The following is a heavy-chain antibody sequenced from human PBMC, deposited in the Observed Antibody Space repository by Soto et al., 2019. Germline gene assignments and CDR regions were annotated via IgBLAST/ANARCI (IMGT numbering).Heavy chain of an antibody. J-gene: IGHJ5*02. CDR1: GGTFSSYA. D-gene: IGHD3-22*01. Sequence: GASVKVSCKASGGTFSSYAISWVRQAPGQGLEWMGGIIPIFGTANYAQKFQGRVTITADESTSTAYMELSSLRSEDTAVYYCARGAHYYDSSGYPPTRNWFDPWGQGTLVTVSS. CDR2: IIPIFGTA. CDR3: ARGAHYYDSSGYPPTRNWFDP. V-gene: IGHV1-69*13.